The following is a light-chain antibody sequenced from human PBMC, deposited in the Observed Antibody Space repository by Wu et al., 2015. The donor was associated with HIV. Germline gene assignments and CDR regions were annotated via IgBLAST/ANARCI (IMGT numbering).Light chain of an antibody. V-gene: IGKV1-33*01. CDR2: DAS. J-gene: IGKJ5*01. CDR1: QDISNY. Sequence: DIQMTQSPSSLSASVGDRVTITCQASQDISNYLNWYQQKPGKAPKLLIYDASNLETGVPSRFSGSGSGTDFTLTISSLQPEDFATYYCQQANSFPPPFGQGTRLEIK. CDR3: QQANSFPPP.